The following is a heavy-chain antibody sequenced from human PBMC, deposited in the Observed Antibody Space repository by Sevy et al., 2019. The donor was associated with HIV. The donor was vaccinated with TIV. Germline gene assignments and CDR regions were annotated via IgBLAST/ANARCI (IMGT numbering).Heavy chain of an antibody. CDR1: GGSISSYY. CDR3: RRMNSSSPAPGSWFDP. J-gene: IGHJ5*02. Sequence: SETLSLTCTVSGGSISSYYWSWIRQPPGKGLEWIGDMYYTGITNYNPSLKSLVTISVDTSKNQVSLRLSSVTAADAAVYYCRRMNSSSPAPGSWFDPWGQGTQVTVSS. V-gene: IGHV4-59*01. D-gene: IGHD1-26*01. CDR2: MYYTGIT.